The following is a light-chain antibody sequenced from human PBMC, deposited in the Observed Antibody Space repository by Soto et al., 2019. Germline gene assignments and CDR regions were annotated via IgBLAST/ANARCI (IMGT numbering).Light chain of an antibody. V-gene: IGKV1-39*01. CDR3: QQSYSTPGT. CDR2: AAS. Sequence: DIQMTQSPSSLSASVGDRVTITCRASQSISSYLNWYQQKPGKAPKXLIYAASSLQSGVPSRFSGSGSGTDLTLTISSLQPEDFATYYCQQSYSTPGTFGQGTRLEIK. J-gene: IGKJ5*01. CDR1: QSISSY.